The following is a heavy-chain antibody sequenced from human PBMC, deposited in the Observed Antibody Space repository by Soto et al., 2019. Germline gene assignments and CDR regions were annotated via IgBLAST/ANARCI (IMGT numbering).Heavy chain of an antibody. V-gene: IGHV3-74*01. D-gene: IGHD2-2*01. CDR1: GFTFSSYW. CDR3: ARDPGDIVVVPAAAYNWFDP. Sequence: GGSLRLSCVASGFTFSSYWMHWVRQAPGKGLVWVSRINSDGSSTSYADSVKGRFTISRDNAKNTLYLQMNSLRAEDTAVYYCARDPGDIVVVPAAAYNWFDPWGQGTLVTVSS. J-gene: IGHJ5*02. CDR2: INSDGSST.